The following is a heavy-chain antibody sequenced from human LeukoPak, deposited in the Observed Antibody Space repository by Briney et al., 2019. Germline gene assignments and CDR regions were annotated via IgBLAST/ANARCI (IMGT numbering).Heavy chain of an antibody. Sequence: ASVKVSCKASGYTFTSYGISWVRQAPGQGLEWMGWISAYNGNTNYAQKLQGRVTMTTDTSTSTAYMELRSLRSDDTAVYYCARGIQSAAGKHYYYYMDVWGKGTTVTVSS. D-gene: IGHD6-19*01. CDR2: ISAYNGNT. CDR1: GYTFTSYG. CDR3: ARGIQSAAGKHYYYYMDV. V-gene: IGHV1-18*01. J-gene: IGHJ6*03.